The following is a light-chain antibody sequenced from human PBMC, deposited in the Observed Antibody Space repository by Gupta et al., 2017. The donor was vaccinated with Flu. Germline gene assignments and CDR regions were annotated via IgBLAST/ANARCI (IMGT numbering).Light chain of an antibody. CDR3: QQADRIPIT. J-gene: IGKJ4*01. CDR2: WAS. V-gene: IGKV4-1*01. Sequence: SLGERATINCKSSQSGCYDASEKNYLSWYQQKPGQPPKVLINWASSRESGVPDRFSGSGSGTDFILTINSLQAEDVAVYYCQQADRIPITFGRGTKVDIK. CDR1: QSGCYDASEKNY.